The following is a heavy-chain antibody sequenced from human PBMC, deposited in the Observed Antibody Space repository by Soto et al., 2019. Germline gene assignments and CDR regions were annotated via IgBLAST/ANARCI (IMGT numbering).Heavy chain of an antibody. Sequence: PSETLSLTCTVSGGSISSGGYYWSWIRQHPGKGLEWIGYIYYSGSTNYNPSLKSRVTISVDTSKNQFSLKLSSVTAADPAVYYCARSCILAEYFQHWGQGTMVAVSS. V-gene: IGHV4-31*03. D-gene: IGHD2-15*01. CDR1: GGSISSGGYY. J-gene: IGHJ1*01. CDR3: ARSCILAEYFQH. CDR2: IYYSGST.